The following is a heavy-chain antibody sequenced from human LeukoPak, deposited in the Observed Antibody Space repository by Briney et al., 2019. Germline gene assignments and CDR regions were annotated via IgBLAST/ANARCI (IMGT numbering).Heavy chain of an antibody. Sequence: GGSLSLSCAVSGFTFRRYAMAWVPQAPGKGLEWVSAISDNGAGTYYADSVKGRFTISRDNSGNSLGLQMNGLRAEDTAVYFCAKTNGKVDPFDYWGQGTLATVSS. V-gene: IGHV3-23*01. CDR3: AKTNGKVDPFDY. CDR2: ISDNGAGT. CDR1: GFTFRRYA. J-gene: IGHJ4*02. D-gene: IGHD1-1*01.